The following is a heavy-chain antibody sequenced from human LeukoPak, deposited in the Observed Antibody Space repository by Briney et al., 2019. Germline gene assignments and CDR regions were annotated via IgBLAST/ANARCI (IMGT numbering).Heavy chain of an antibody. CDR3: ARESGYYYKRSYWFDP. Sequence: PGGSLRLSCAASGFTVSNNYMRWVRQAPGKGLEWIGEINHSGSTNYNPSLKSRVTISVDTSKNQFSLKLSSVTAADTAVYYCARESGYYYKRSYWFDPWGQGTLVTVSS. CDR1: GFTVSNNY. CDR2: INHSGST. V-gene: IGHV4-34*01. J-gene: IGHJ5*02. D-gene: IGHD3-22*01.